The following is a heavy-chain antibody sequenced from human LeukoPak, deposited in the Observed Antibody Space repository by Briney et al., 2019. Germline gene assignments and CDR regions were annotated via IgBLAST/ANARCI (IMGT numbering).Heavy chain of an antibody. Sequence: KAGGSLRLSCAASGFTFSSYSMNWVRQAPGKGLEWVSSISSSSSYIYYADSVKGRFTISRDNAKNSLYLQMNSLRGEDTAVYYCARPRWLQFGPHDSWGQGTLVTVSS. CDR1: GFTFSSYS. V-gene: IGHV3-21*01. J-gene: IGHJ4*02. CDR2: ISSSSSYI. CDR3: ARPRWLQFGPHDS. D-gene: IGHD5-24*01.